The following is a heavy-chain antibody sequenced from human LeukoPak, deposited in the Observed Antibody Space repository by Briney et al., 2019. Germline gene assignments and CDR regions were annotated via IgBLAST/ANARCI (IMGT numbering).Heavy chain of an antibody. CDR2: IYYSGST. D-gene: IGHD4-17*01. V-gene: IGHV4-39*07. CDR1: GGSISGSSYY. Sequence: PSETLSLTCTVSGGSISGSSYYWGWIRQPPGKGLEWIGSIYYSGSTYYNPSLKSRVTISVDTSKNQFSLKLSSVTAADTAMYYCARVKTVSYFESWGQGTLVTVSS. J-gene: IGHJ4*02. CDR3: ARVKTVSYFES.